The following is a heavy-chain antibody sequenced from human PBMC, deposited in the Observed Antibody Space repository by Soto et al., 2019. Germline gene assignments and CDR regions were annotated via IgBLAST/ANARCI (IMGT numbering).Heavy chain of an antibody. D-gene: IGHD6-19*01. Sequence: PGGSLRLSCTASGFTFGDYAMSWFRQALGKGLEWVGFIRSKAYGGTTEYAASVKGRFTISRDDSKSIAYLQMNSLKTEDTAVYYCTGRLDSSGWYYPYWGQGTLVTVSS. CDR3: TGRLDSSGWYYPY. CDR1: GFTFGDYA. J-gene: IGHJ4*02. CDR2: IRSKAYGGTT. V-gene: IGHV3-49*03.